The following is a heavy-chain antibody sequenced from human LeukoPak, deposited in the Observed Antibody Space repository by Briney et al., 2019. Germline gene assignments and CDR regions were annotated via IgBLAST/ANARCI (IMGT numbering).Heavy chain of an antibody. Sequence: GAPVKVSCKASGYTFSSYYMHWVRQAPGQGFEWMGIINPSGGSTSYAQKFQGRVTMTRDTSTSTVYMELSSLRSEDTAVYYCAREGAYCGGDCYFDYWGQGTLVTVSS. J-gene: IGHJ4*02. V-gene: IGHV1-46*01. D-gene: IGHD2-21*01. CDR1: GYTFSSYY. CDR3: AREGAYCGGDCYFDY. CDR2: INPSGGST.